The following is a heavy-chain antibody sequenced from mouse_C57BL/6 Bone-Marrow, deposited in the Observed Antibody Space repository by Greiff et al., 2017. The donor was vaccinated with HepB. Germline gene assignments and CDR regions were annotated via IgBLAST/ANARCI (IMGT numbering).Heavy chain of an antibody. CDR2: ISSGSSTI. J-gene: IGHJ2*01. CDR3: ARNLHFDY. Sequence: DVMLVESGGGLVKPGGSLKLSCAASGFTFSDYGMHWVRQAPEKGLEWVAYISSGSSTIYYADTVKGRFTISRDNAKDTLFLQMTSLRSEDTAMYYCARNLHFDYWGQGTTLTVSS. V-gene: IGHV5-17*01. CDR1: GFTFSDYG.